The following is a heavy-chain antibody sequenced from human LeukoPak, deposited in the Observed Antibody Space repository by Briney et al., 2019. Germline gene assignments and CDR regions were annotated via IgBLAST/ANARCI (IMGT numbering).Heavy chain of an antibody. CDR2: IKKDGSEK. CDR1: GFTFSSHR. Sequence: GGSLRLSCAASGFTFSSHRMSWVRQAPGKGLEWVANIKKDGSEKYYVDSVKGRFTISRDIAKNSLYLQMNSLRAEDTAVYYCARRAYGSGSYYNGDYYYYYYMDVWGKGTTVTISS. CDR3: ARRAYGSGSYYNGDYYYYYYMDV. D-gene: IGHD3-10*01. J-gene: IGHJ6*03. V-gene: IGHV3-7*01.